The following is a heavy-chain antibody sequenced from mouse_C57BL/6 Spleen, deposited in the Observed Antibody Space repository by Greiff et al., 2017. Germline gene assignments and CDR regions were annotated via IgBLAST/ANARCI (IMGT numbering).Heavy chain of an antibody. Sequence: QVTLKVSGPGILQPSPTLSLTCSFSGFSLSTFGMGVGWIRQPSGKGLEWLAHLWWDDDKYYNPALKSRLTISKDTSKNQVFLKIANVYTADTATYYCARIDSSGYDSWFAYWGQGTLVTVSA. J-gene: IGHJ3*01. CDR2: LWWDDDK. CDR3: ARIDSSGYDSWFAY. V-gene: IGHV8-8*01. CDR1: GFSLSTFGMG. D-gene: IGHD3-2*02.